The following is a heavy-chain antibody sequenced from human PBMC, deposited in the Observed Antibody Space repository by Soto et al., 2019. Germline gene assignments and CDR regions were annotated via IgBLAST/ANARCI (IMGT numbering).Heavy chain of an antibody. J-gene: IGHJ4*02. V-gene: IGHV4-59*01. CDR3: ARHSPDFDWLSQFDY. CDR2: IYYSGST. Sequence: PSETLSLTCTVSGGSISNYYWSWIRQPPGKGLEWIGYIYYSGSTNYNPSLKSRVTISVDTSKNQFSLKLNSVAAADTAVYYCARHSPDFDWLSQFDYWGQGTLVTVSS. CDR1: GGSISNYY. D-gene: IGHD3-9*01.